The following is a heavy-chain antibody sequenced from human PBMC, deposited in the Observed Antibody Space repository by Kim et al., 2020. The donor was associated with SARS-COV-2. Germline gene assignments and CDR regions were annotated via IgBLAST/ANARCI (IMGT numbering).Heavy chain of an antibody. Sequence: PSLKSRVTISVDTSKTQFSLKLSSVTAADTAVYYCATHRDLSSRTALFDYWGQGTLVTVSS. V-gene: IGHV4-61*07. CDR3: ATHRDLSSRTALFDY. D-gene: IGHD2-2*01. J-gene: IGHJ4*02.